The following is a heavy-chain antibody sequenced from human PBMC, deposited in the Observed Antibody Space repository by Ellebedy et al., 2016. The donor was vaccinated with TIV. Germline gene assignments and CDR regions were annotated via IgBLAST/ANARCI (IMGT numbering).Heavy chain of an antibody. CDR1: GGSINSYY. D-gene: IGHD5-18*01. CDR3: ARLGEGYSYGFIFDY. CDR2: IYYSGNT. Sequence: MPSETLSLTCTVSGGSINSYYWSWIRQPPGKGLEWIGNIYYSGNTNYNPSLKSRVTISVDTSKNQFSLKLTSVTAADTAVYYCARLGEGYSYGFIFDYWGQGTLVTVSS. V-gene: IGHV4-59*08. J-gene: IGHJ4*02.